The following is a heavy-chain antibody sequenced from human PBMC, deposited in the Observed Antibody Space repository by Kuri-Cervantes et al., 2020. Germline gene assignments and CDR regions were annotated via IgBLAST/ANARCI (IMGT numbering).Heavy chain of an antibody. CDR2: ISSSSSYI. CDR3: ARASGSGSYDY. D-gene: IGHD3-10*01. V-gene: IGHV3-21*01. CDR1: GFTFSSYG. J-gene: IGHJ4*02. Sequence: GESLKISCAASGFTFSSYGMHWVRQAPGKGLEWVSSISSSSSYIYYADSVKGRFTISRDNAKNSLYLQMNSLRAEDTAVYYCARASGSGSYDYWGQGTLVTVSS.